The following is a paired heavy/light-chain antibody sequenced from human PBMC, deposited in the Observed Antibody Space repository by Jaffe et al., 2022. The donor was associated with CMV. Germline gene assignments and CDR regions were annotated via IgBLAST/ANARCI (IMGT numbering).Light chain of an antibody. CDR3: AAWDDSLSGYVV. Sequence: QSVLTQPPSASGTPGQRVTISCSASSSNIGRNYVFWYQQFPGTAPKLLIYENNQRPSGVPDRFSGSKSGTSASLAISGLRSEDEADYYCAAWDDSLSGYVVFGGGTKLTVL. J-gene: IGLJ2*01. V-gene: IGLV1-47*01. CDR1: SSNIGRNY. CDR2: ENN.
Heavy chain of an antibody. CDR3: AKDVNGWDLKGGLDY. V-gene: IGHV3-9*01. J-gene: IGHJ4*02. CDR1: GFTFDNYA. CDR2: INWNSDIV. D-gene: IGHD1-26*01. Sequence: EVQLVESGGGLVQSGRSLRLSCATSGFTFDNYAMHWVRQAPGKGLEWVSGINWNSDIVAYADSVKGRFTISRDNATNSLYLQMNSLRPEDTALYYCAKDVNGWDLKGGLDYWGQGTLVTVSS.